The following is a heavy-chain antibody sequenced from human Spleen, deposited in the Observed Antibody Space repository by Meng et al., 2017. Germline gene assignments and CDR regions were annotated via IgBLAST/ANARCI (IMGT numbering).Heavy chain of an antibody. D-gene: IGHD3-22*01. CDR1: GFTFSSYA. CDR3: ARSYYYDSSGLNDAFDI. V-gene: IGHV3-30*01. Sequence: GESLKISCAASGFTFSSYAMHWVRQAPGKGLEWVAVISYDGSNKYYADSVKGRFTISRDNSKNMLYLQMNSLRAEDTAVYYCARSYYYDSSGLNDAFDIWGQGTMVTVSS. J-gene: IGHJ3*02. CDR2: ISYDGSNK.